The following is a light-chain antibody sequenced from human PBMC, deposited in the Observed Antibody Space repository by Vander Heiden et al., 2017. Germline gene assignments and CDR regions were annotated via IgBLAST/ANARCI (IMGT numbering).Light chain of an antibody. V-gene: IGKV1-39*01. CDR2: ASS. Sequence: DIQLTQSPPSLSASVRDSVTITCRSSRYINNHLNWYQQSPGKVPKLLIYASSSLGGGVPSRFRGSVSGRDFSLTINGLQPEDSATYYCQQSYGPSRTFGQGTKVEIQ. CDR3: QQSYGPSRT. J-gene: IGKJ1*01. CDR1: RYINNH.